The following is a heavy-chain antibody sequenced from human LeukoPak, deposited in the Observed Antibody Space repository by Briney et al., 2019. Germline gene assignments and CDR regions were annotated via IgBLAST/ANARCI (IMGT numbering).Heavy chain of an antibody. CDR2: ISSSGSTI. CDR1: GGSFSGYY. CDR3: ARGESSSITDY. Sequence: PSETLSLTCAVYGGSFSGYYWSWIRQPPGKGLEWVSYISSSGSTIYYADSVKGRFTISRDNAKNSLYLQMNSLRAEDTAVYYCARGESSSITDYWGQGTLVTVSS. D-gene: IGHD6-6*01. J-gene: IGHJ4*02. V-gene: IGHV3-11*01.